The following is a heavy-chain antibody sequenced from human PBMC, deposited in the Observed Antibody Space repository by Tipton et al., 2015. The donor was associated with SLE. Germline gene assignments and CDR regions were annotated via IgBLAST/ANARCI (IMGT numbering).Heavy chain of an antibody. J-gene: IGHJ2*01. CDR3: ARYSLTNWHLDL. CDR1: GGAMSTYY. Sequence: TLSLTCTVPGGAMSTYYWSWIRQPPGKGLEWVGYIYYSGGTSYNPSLRSRVTISVDTSRNQFSLKLSSVTAADSALYYCARYSLTNWHLDLWGRGTLVTVSS. D-gene: IGHD2-15*01. V-gene: IGHV4-59*01. CDR2: IYYSGGT.